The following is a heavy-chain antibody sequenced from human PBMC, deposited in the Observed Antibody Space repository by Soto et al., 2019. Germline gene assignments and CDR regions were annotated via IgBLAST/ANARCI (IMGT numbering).Heavy chain of an antibody. V-gene: IGHV1-69*06. J-gene: IGHJ6*02. CDR3: ARDEYSSSTYYYYYGMDV. CDR2: IIPIFGTA. D-gene: IGHD6-6*01. CDR1: GGTFSSYA. Sequence: QVQLVQSGAEVTKPGSSVKVSCKASGGTFSSYAISWVRQAPGQGLEWMGGIIPIFGTANYAQKFQGRVTIPADKSTSTAYMELRSLRSEDTAVYYCARDEYSSSTYYYYYGMDVWGQGTTVTVSS.